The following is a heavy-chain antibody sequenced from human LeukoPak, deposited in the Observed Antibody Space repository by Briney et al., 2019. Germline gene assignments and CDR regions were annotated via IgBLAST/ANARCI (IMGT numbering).Heavy chain of an antibody. CDR2: IYSGGST. CDR1: GFTVSSNY. CDR3: ARDKLAYCGGDCYSSVAFDI. V-gene: IGHV3-53*01. J-gene: IGHJ3*02. Sequence: PGGSLRLSCAASGFTVSSNYMSWVRQAPGKGLEWVSVIYSGGSTYYADSVKGRFTVSRDNSKNTLYLQMNSLRAEDTAVYYCARDKLAYCGGDCYSSVAFDIWGQGTMVTVSS. D-gene: IGHD2-21*02.